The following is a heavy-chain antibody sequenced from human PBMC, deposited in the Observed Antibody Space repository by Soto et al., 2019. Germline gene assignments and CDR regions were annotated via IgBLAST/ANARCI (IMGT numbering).Heavy chain of an antibody. D-gene: IGHD6-13*01. Sequence: GGSLRLSCAASGFTFSTYAMSWVRQTPDNGLEWVSAISGSGGSTYYADSVKGRLTISRDNSKNTLYLQIHTLRAGDMAVYYCAKVSSSWYAGFFDLWGQGTPVTVSS. J-gene: IGHJ4*02. V-gene: IGHV3-23*01. CDR2: ISGSGGST. CDR1: GFTFSTYA. CDR3: AKVSSSWYAGFFDL.